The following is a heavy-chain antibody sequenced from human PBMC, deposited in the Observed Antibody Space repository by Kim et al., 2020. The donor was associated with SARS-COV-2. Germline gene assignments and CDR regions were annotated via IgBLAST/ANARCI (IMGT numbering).Heavy chain of an antibody. Sequence: GESLRLSCAASGFTFSDYYMSWIRQAPGKGLEWVSYISSSSSYTNYADPVKGRFTISRDNAKNSLYLQMNSLRAEDTAVSYCARVQWLGYCSGGSCHRRLQGGMDVWGRGTTVTVSS. D-gene: IGHD2-15*01. CDR3: ARVQWLGYCSGGSCHRRLQGGMDV. V-gene: IGHV3-11*05. CDR1: GFTFSDYY. J-gene: IGHJ6*04. CDR2: ISSSSSYT.